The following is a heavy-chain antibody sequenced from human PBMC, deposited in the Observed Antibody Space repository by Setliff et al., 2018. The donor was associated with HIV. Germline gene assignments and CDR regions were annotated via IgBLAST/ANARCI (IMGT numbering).Heavy chain of an antibody. CDR1: GGSISSHY. Sequence: SETLSLTCTVSGGSISSHYWNWIRQPPGKGLEWIGYIHYSGSINYNPSLESRVNISGDSSKKQVYLMLSSVTAADTAVYFCARVPSSGWYGGHHYMDVWGKGAAVTVSS. CDR3: ARVPSSGWYGGHHYMDV. CDR2: IHYSGSI. D-gene: IGHD6-19*01. V-gene: IGHV4-59*11. J-gene: IGHJ6*03.